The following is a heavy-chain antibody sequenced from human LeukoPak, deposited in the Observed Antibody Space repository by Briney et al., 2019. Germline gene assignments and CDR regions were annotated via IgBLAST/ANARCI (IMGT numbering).Heavy chain of an antibody. J-gene: IGHJ4*02. V-gene: IGHV3-53*05. CDR1: GFTVSSNY. CDR3: ARALRATLDYFDY. Sequence: GGSLRLSCAASGFTVSSNYMSWVRQAPGKGLEWVSVIYSGGSTYYADSVKGRFTISRDNSKNTLYLQMNSLRAEDTAVYYCARALRATLDYFDYWGQGTLVTVSS. D-gene: IGHD4-23*01. CDR2: IYSGGST.